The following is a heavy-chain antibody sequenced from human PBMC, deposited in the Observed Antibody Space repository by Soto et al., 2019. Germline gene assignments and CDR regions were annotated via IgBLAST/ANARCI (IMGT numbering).Heavy chain of an antibody. J-gene: IGHJ4*02. CDR2: INHSGST. Sequence: SETLSLTCAVYGGSFSGYYWSWIRQPPGKGLEWIGEINHSGSTNYNPSLKSRVTTSVDTSKNQFSLKLSSVTAADTAVYYCARGVFEGVYCSSTSCYEDNYWGQGTLVTVSS. CDR3: ARGVFEGVYCSSTSCYEDNY. V-gene: IGHV4-34*01. D-gene: IGHD2-2*01. CDR1: GGSFSGYY.